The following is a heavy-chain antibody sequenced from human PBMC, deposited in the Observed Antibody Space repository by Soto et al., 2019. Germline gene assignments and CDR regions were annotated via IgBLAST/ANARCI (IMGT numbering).Heavy chain of an antibody. V-gene: IGHV2-26*03. CDR1: GFSLTTGRMG. CDR3: ARLVADSSWCYYVLDV. CDR2: IFSNNER. D-gene: IGHD2-8*02. J-gene: IGHJ6*02. Sequence: QVTLKESGPVLVKATETLTLTCAISGFSLTTGRMGVSWIRQPPGKALEWVAHIFSNNERSYSTSLQSRLSISDDTSESQVVLTMTDVDPVDTATYFCARLVADSSWCYYVLDVWGQGTTVTVS.